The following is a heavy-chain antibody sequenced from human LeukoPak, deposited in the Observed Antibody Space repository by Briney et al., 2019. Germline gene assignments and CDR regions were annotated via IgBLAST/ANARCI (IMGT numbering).Heavy chain of an antibody. J-gene: IGHJ3*02. Sequence: GESLKISCKESGYSFTSYWIGWVRQMPGKGLEWMGIIYPGDSDTRYSPSFQGQVTISADKSISTAYLQWSSLKASDTAMYYCASATKGIAVATDAFDIWGQGTMVTVSS. D-gene: IGHD6-19*01. CDR2: IYPGDSDT. CDR3: ASATKGIAVATDAFDI. CDR1: GYSFTSYW. V-gene: IGHV5-51*01.